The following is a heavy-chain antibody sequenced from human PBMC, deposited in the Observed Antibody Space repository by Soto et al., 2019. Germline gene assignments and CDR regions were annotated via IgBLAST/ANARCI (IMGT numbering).Heavy chain of an antibody. V-gene: IGHV4-34*01. CDR1: GGSFSGYY. D-gene: IGHD4-17*01. CDR3: ARPWVTTGYYYYYMDV. CDR2: INHSGST. J-gene: IGHJ6*03. Sequence: SETLSLTCAVYGGSFSGYYWSWIRQPPGKGLEWIGEINHSGSTNYNPSLKSRVTISVDRSKNQFSLKLSSVTAADTAVYYCARPWVTTGYYYYYMDVWGKGTTVTVSS.